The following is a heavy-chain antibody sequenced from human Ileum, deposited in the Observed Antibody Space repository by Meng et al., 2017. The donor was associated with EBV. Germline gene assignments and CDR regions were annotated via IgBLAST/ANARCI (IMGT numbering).Heavy chain of an antibody. CDR2: TYHRSNWYN. J-gene: IGHJ4*02. Sequence: HVSHSGPGLVKPRLPPSLTGRISGDNVSSSLAAWTWTRQGPSRGLDWRGSTYHRSNWYNDYAGSVKSRITINPDTSKNQGCLQLTSVTHEDTAVYYCARDSASSDYSPCDYWGQGTLVTVSS. V-gene: IGHV6-1*01. CDR3: ARDSASSDYSPCDY. D-gene: IGHD3-22*01. CDR1: GDNVSSSLAA.